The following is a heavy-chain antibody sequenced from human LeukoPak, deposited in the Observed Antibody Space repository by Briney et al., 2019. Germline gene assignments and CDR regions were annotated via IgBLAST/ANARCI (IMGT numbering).Heavy chain of an antibody. D-gene: IGHD4-17*01. V-gene: IGHV3-9*01. CDR1: GFTFDDYA. Sequence: PGRSLRLSCAASGFTFDDYAMHWVRQAPGKGLEWVSGISWNSGSIGYADSVKGRFTISRDNAKNSLYLQMNSLRAEDTALYYCAKDNDYGDYLDYWGQGTLVTVSS. CDR2: ISWNSGSI. J-gene: IGHJ4*02. CDR3: AKDNDYGDYLDY.